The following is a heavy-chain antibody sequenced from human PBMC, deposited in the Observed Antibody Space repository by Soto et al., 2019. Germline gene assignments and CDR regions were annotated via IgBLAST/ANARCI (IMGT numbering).Heavy chain of an antibody. D-gene: IGHD6-6*01. CDR2: IYYSEST. J-gene: IGHJ6*03. V-gene: IGHV4-59*08. Sequence: QVQLQESGPGLVRPSETLSLTCTVSGGSLSSYYWSWIRQPPGTGLEWIGYIYYSESTNYNPSLKSRVTISVDTSKNQFSLNLSSVTAADTAVYYCAIIPYSSSGNYYRYMDVWGKGTTVTVSS. CDR1: GGSLSSYY. CDR3: AIIPYSSSGNYYRYMDV.